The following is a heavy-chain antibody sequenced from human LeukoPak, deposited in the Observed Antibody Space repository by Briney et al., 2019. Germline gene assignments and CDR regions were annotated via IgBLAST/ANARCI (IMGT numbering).Heavy chain of an antibody. J-gene: IGHJ5*02. CDR3: AKGPGYCSSTSCPRLANWFDP. D-gene: IGHD2-2*01. CDR1: GYTFTSYA. CDR2: ISYDGSNK. Sequence: SCKASGYTFTSYAMHWVRQAPGKGLEWVAVISYDGSNKYYADSVKGRFTISRDNSKNTLYLQMNSLRAEDTAVYYCAKGPGYCSSTSCPRLANWFDPWGQGTLVTVSS. V-gene: IGHV3-30*04.